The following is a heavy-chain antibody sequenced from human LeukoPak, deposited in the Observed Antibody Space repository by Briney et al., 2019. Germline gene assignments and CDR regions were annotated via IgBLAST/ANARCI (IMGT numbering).Heavy chain of an antibody. V-gene: IGHV3-23*01. J-gene: IGHJ6*03. CDR3: AKAPYCSSTSCYFYYYYMDV. CDR1: GFTFSSYA. D-gene: IGHD2-2*01. Sequence: GGSLRLSCAAPGFTFSSYAMSWVRQAPGKGLGWVSAISGSGGGTYYADSVKGRFTISRDNSKNTLYLQMNSLRAEDTAVYYCAKAPYCSSTSCYFYYYYMDVWGKGTTVTISS. CDR2: ISGSGGGT.